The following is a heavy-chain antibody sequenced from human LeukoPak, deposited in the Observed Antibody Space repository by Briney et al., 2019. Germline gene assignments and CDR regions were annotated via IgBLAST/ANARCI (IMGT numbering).Heavy chain of an antibody. J-gene: IGHJ4*02. CDR1: GGTFSSYA. D-gene: IGHD6-19*01. CDR2: IIPIFGIA. CDR3: ARGRESSGWFLGAYYFDY. V-gene: IGHV1-69*04. Sequence: GASVKVSCKASGGTFSSYAISWVRQAPGQGLEWMGRIIPIFGIANYAQKFQGRVTITADKSTSTAYMELSSLRSEDTAVYYCARGRESSGWFLGAYYFDYWGRGTVVTVSS.